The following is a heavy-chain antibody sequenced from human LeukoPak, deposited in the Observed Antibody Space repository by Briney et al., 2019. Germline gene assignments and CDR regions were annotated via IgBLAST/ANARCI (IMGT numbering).Heavy chain of an antibody. D-gene: IGHD3-22*01. Sequence: GGSLRLSCAASGFTFDDYAMHWVRQAPGKGLEWVSGISWNSGSIGYVDSVKGRFTISRDNAKNSLYLQMNSLRAEDTAVYYCWYYYDSSGYSLFDYWGQGTLVTVSS. V-gene: IGHV3-9*01. CDR1: GFTFDDYA. CDR3: WYYYDSSGYSLFDY. J-gene: IGHJ4*02. CDR2: ISWNSGSI.